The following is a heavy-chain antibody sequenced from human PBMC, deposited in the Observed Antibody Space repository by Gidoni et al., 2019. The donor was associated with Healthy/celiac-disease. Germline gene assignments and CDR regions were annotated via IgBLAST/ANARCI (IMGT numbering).Heavy chain of an antibody. CDR3: ASTRWELRDEDY. J-gene: IGHJ4*02. D-gene: IGHD1-26*01. CDR1: GGSFSGYY. Sequence: QVQLQQWGAGLLKPSETLSLTCAVYGGSFSGYYWSWIRQPPGKGLEWIGEINHSGSTNYKPSLKSRVTISVDTSKNQFSLKLSSVTAADTAVYYCASTRWELRDEDYWGQGTLVTVSS. V-gene: IGHV4-34*01. CDR2: INHSGST.